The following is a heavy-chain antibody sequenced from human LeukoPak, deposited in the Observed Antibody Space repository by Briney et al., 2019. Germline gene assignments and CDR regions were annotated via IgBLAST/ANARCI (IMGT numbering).Heavy chain of an antibody. CDR3: ARFIAVARRGYYFDY. Sequence: GGSVTVSCKASGYTFTSYGISWVRQAPGQGLEWMGWISAYNGNTNYAQKLQGRVTMTTDTSTSTAYMELRSLRSDDTAVYYCARFIAVARRGYYFDYWGKGTLVTVSS. J-gene: IGHJ4*02. CDR1: GYTFTSYG. V-gene: IGHV1-18*01. D-gene: IGHD6-19*01. CDR2: ISAYNGNT.